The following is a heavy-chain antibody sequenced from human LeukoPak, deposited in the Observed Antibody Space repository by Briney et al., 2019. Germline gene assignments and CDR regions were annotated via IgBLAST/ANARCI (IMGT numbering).Heavy chain of an antibody. J-gene: IGHJ5*02. CDR1: GYTFTTSG. V-gene: IGHV1-18*01. CDR3: ARGPRFDIVVVGWFDP. Sequence: ASVKVSCKASGYTFTTSGITWVRQAPGQGLEWIGWISADNGNTNYAQNLQGRVTMTTDTSTRTAYMELKSLRSDDTAVYYCARGPRFDIVVVGWFDPWGQGTLVTVSS. D-gene: IGHD2-15*01. CDR2: ISADNGNT.